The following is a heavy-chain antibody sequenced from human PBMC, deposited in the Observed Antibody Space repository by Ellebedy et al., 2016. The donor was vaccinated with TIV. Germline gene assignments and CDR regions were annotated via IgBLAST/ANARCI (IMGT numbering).Heavy chain of an antibody. CDR1: GGTFSSYA. V-gene: IGHV1-69*05. D-gene: IGHD4-17*01. J-gene: IGHJ5*02. Sequence: AASVKVSCKASGGTFSSYAISWVRQAPGQGLEWMGGIIPIFGTANYAQKFQGRVTMTRDTSISTAYMEVSRLRSDDTAVYYCARDYGDYEGGAWFDPWGQGTLVTVSS. CDR2: IIPIFGTA. CDR3: ARDYGDYEGGAWFDP.